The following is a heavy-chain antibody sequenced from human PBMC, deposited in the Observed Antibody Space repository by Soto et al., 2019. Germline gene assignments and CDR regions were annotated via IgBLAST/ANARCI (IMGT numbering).Heavy chain of an antibody. J-gene: IGHJ6*02. Sequence: EVQLVESGGGLVQPGGSLRLSCAASGFTFSSYEMNWVRQAPGKGLEWVSYISSSGSTYYADSVKGRFTISRDNSKNTLYLQMNSLRAEDTAVYYCAKDPSRAAAGKGYYYYYGMDVWGQGTTVTVSS. CDR3: AKDPSRAAAGKGYYYYYGMDV. D-gene: IGHD6-13*01. V-gene: IGHV3-48*03. CDR2: ISSSGST. CDR1: GFTFSSYE.